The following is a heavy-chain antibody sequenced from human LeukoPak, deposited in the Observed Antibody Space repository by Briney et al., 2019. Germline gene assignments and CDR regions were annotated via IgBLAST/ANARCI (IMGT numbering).Heavy chain of an antibody. CDR2: ISTYNGNA. D-gene: IGHD4-4*01. V-gene: IGHV1-18*01. Sequence: ASVEVSCKASGYTFTNYGISWVRQAPGQGLEWMGWISTYNGNAKYAQKFQGRVTVTTDTSTSTASMELRSLRSDDTAVYYCARGDSNSNYDYWGQGTLVTVSS. CDR1: GYTFTNYG. CDR3: ARGDSNSNYDY. J-gene: IGHJ4*02.